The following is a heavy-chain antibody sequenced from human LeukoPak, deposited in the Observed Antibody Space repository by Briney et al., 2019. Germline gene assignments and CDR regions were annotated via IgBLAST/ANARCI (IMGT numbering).Heavy chain of an antibody. D-gene: IGHD6-13*01. V-gene: IGHV4-59*01. J-gene: IGHJ4*02. CDR3: ARVTGYRIEDYFDY. Sequence: PSETLSLTCTVSGGSISSYYWSWIRQPPGKGLEWIGYIYYSGSTNYNPSLKSRVTISVETSKNEFSLKLRSVTAADTAVYYCARVTGYRIEDYFDYWGQGTLVTVSA. CDR2: IYYSGST. CDR1: GGSISSYY.